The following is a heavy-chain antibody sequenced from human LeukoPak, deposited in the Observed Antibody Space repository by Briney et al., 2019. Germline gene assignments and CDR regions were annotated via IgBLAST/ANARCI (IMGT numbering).Heavy chain of an antibody. Sequence: GGSLRLSCAASGYTYSHYGIHWVRQAPGKGLEWVAVIWSDGTGKYYSDAVKGRFTISRDNSRNTLDLQMDSLRGDDTAVYYCAREAERVFDYSNYLKYWGQGTLVTVSS. V-gene: IGHV3-33*08. CDR1: GYTYSHYG. CDR3: AREAERVFDYSNYLKY. J-gene: IGHJ4*02. D-gene: IGHD4-11*01. CDR2: IWSDGTGK.